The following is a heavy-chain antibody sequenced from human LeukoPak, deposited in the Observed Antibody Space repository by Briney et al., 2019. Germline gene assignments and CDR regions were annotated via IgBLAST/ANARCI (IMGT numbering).Heavy chain of an antibody. Sequence: GGSLRLSCAASGFTFSSYAMSWVRQAPGKGLEWVSVISGSGGNTYYADSVKGRFTISRDNSKNTLYLQMNSLRAEDTAVYYCAKVRGGSYHPFFDYWGQGTLVTVSS. CDR1: GFTFSSYA. CDR3: AKVRGGSYHPFFDY. D-gene: IGHD1-26*01. J-gene: IGHJ4*02. V-gene: IGHV3-23*01. CDR2: ISGSGGNT.